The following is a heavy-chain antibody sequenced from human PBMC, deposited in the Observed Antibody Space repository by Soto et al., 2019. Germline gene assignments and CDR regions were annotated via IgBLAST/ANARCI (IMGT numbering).Heavy chain of an antibody. CDR1: VDTFNIYA. CDR3: ARAPHVGAPDY. J-gene: IGHJ4*02. V-gene: IGHV1-3*01. Sequence: ASAKGSWNASVDTFNIYAMHCVRQAPGQRLDSMGWINAGNGNTKYSQKFQGRVTITRDKSASTAYTELSSLRSEETAVHYCARAPHVGAPDYSGQGSLVTVSS. D-gene: IGHD1-26*01. CDR2: INAGNGNT.